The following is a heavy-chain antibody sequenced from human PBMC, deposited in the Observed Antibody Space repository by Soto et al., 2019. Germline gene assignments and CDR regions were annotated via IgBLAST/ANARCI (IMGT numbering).Heavy chain of an antibody. D-gene: IGHD6-19*01. Sequence: QVQLVESGGGVIQPGRSLRLSCEASGLTFSRSGMHWVRQAPGKGLEWVAVISYDGSQRYYADSMKGRFAISRDNSKNTLYLPMNSLRLEDTAVYYCANQGGQGLPDKHWGQGTLVTVSS. CDR3: ANQGGQGLPDKH. V-gene: IGHV3-30*18. CDR1: GLTFSRSG. J-gene: IGHJ4*02. CDR2: ISYDGSQR.